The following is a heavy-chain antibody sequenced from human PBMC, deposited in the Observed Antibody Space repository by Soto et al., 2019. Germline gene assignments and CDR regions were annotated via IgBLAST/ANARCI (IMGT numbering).Heavy chain of an antibody. Sequence: SETLSLTCTVSGGSISSSSYYWGWIRQPPGKKLEWIGNMYHSGRTHYNPSLKSRVAISVDTSKNQFSLYLNSVTAADTAVYYCARWVEVSLDYFDSWGQGTPVTVSS. V-gene: IGHV4-39*07. CDR2: MYHSGRT. J-gene: IGHJ4*02. D-gene: IGHD2-15*01. CDR3: ARWVEVSLDYFDS. CDR1: GGSISSSSYY.